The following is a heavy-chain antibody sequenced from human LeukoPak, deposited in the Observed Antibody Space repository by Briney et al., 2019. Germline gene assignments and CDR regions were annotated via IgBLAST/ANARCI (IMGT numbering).Heavy chain of an antibody. V-gene: IGHV1-46*01. J-gene: IGHJ4*02. CDR2: INPRGGST. Sequence: ASVKVSCKASGYTFTSYYMHWVRQAPGQGLEWMGMINPRGGSTSYAQKFQGRVTMTRDMSTSTVYMELSSLRSEDTAVYYCAREYYYGSGNYYNRIDYWGQGTLVTVSS. D-gene: IGHD3-10*01. CDR3: AREYYYGSGNYYNRIDY. CDR1: GYTFTSYY.